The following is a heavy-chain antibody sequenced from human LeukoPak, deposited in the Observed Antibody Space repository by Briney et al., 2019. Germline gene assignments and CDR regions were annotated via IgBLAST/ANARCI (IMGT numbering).Heavy chain of an antibody. J-gene: IGHJ4*02. D-gene: IGHD2-2*01. CDR3: AKTKRVVVPAAYFDY. CDR1: GFTFSNYW. V-gene: IGHV3-7*03. CDR2: IKQDGSEK. Sequence: GGSLRLSCAASGFTFSNYWMSWVRQAPGKGLEWVANIKQDGSEKYYVDSVKGRLTISRDNAKNSLYLQMNSLRAEDTAVYYCAKTKRVVVPAAYFDYWGQGTLVTVPS.